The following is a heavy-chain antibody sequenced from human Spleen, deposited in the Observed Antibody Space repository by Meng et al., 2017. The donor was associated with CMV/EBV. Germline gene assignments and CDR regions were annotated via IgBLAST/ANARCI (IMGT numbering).Heavy chain of an antibody. V-gene: IGHV4-61*01. CDR1: GGSVSSGSYY. CDR3: ARQVALTDCSSTSCRDWFDP. CDR2: IYYSGST. D-gene: IGHD2-2*01. J-gene: IGHJ5*02. Sequence: SETLSLTCTVSGGSVSSGSYYWSWIRQPPGKGLEWIGYIYYSGSTNYNPSLKSRVTISVDTSKNQFSLKLSSVTAADTAVYYCARQVALTDCSSTSCRDWFDPWGQGTLVTVSS.